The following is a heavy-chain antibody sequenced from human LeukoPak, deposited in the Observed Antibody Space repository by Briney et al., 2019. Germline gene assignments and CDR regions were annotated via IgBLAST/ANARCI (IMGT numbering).Heavy chain of an antibody. CDR3: ARDQVEQELVKSDAFYI. CDR1: GGSISSGGYS. CDR2: IYHSGST. J-gene: IGHJ3*02. V-gene: IGHV4-30-2*01. Sequence: SETLSLTCAVSGGSISSGGYSWSWIRQPPGKGLEWIGYIYHSGSTYYNPSLKSRVTISVDTSKNQFSLKLSSVTAADTAVYYCARDQVEQELVKSDAFYIWGQGTLVTGSS. D-gene: IGHD6-13*01.